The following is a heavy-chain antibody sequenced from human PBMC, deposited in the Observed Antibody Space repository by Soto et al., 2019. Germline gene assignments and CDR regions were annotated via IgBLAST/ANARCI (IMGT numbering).Heavy chain of an antibody. Sequence: VGSLRLSCAGSGFSFFSYAMSWVRQAPGKGLEWVSTISGSGGHTYYADSVKGRFVVSRDNDKNTLYLHMNSLTGEDTAIYFCAKVEMGWFAHWGQGTQVTVSS. CDR2: ISGSGGHT. CDR1: GFSFFSYA. D-gene: IGHD2-8*01. J-gene: IGHJ5*02. V-gene: IGHV3-23*01. CDR3: AKVEMGWFAH.